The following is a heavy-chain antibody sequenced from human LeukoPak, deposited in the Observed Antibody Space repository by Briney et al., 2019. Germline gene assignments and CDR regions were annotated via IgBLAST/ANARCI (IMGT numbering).Heavy chain of an antibody. CDR2: ISGSGGST. Sequence: PEGSLRLSCAASGFTFSSYAMSWVRQAPGKGLEWVSAISGSGGSTYYADSVKGRFTISRDNSKNTLYLQMNSLRAEDTAVYYCAKSPGSGLPHNWFDPWGQGTLVTVSS. CDR3: AKSPGSGLPHNWFDP. D-gene: IGHD2-15*01. J-gene: IGHJ5*02. CDR1: GFTFSSYA. V-gene: IGHV3-23*01.